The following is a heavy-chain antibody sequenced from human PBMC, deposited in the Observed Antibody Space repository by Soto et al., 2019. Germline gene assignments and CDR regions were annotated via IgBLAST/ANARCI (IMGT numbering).Heavy chain of an antibody. J-gene: IGHJ6*02. D-gene: IGHD3-9*01. CDR1: GGTFSSYA. CDR3: ALDPSTPARTQYYYYYGMDV. Sequence: QVQLVQSGAEVKKPGSSVKVSCKASGGTFSSYAISWVRQAPGQGLEWMGGIIPIFGTANYAQKFQGRVTITADESTSTAYMELSSLRSEDTAVYYCALDPSTPARTQYYYYYGMDVWGQGTTVTVSS. V-gene: IGHV1-69*01. CDR2: IIPIFGTA.